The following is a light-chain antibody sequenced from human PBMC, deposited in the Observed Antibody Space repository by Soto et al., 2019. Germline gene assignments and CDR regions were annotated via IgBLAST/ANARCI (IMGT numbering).Light chain of an antibody. CDR1: QIDIGTYNY. Sequence: ALTRPASLTGSPGQSITLPCPKSQIDIGTYNYVSWYQQHPGKAPQIIIFEVANRPIGIPPRFSGSKSGNTASLTISGLQAEDEADYYCCSHTADYINVFGTGAKV. V-gene: IGLV2-14*01. CDR2: EVA. J-gene: IGLJ1*01. CDR3: CSHTADYINV.